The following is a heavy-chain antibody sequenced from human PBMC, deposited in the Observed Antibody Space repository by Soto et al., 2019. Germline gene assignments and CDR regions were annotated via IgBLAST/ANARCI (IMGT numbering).Heavy chain of an antibody. CDR3: ARDSPTGGHYDFWSGYPKNYYYYYGMDV. V-gene: IGHV4-34*01. CDR1: GGSFSGYY. CDR2: MNHSGST. D-gene: IGHD3-3*01. J-gene: IGHJ6*02. Sequence: SETLSLTCAVYGGSFSGYYWSWIRQPPGKGLEWIGEMNHSGSTNYNPSLKSRVTISVDTSKNQFSLKLSSVTAADTAVYYCARDSPTGGHYDFWSGYPKNYYYYYGMDVWGQGTTVTVSS.